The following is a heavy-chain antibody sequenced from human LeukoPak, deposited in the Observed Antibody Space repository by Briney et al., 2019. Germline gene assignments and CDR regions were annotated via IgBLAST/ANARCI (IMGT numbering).Heavy chain of an antibody. CDR3: ARGGYSYGYQRGFFDY. CDR2: ITSNGHST. J-gene: IGHJ4*02. CDR1: GFTFSNYA. D-gene: IGHD5-18*01. V-gene: IGHV3-64*01. Sequence: GGSLRLSCAASGFTFSNYAIHWVRQAPGKGLEYVSGITSNGHSTYYANSVKGRFTISRDNSKNTVYLQMNSLRAEDTALYYCARGGYSYGYQRGFFDYWGQGTLVTVSS.